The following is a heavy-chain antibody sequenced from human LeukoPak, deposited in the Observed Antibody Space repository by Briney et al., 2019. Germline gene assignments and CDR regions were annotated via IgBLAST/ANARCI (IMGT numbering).Heavy chain of an antibody. CDR3: AGEGDILTGYPLDY. D-gene: IGHD3-9*01. CDR2: ISGSGGST. Sequence: GGSLGLSCAASGFTFSSYAMSWVRQAPGKGLEWVSAISGSGGSTYYADSVKGRFTISRDNSKNTLYLQMNSLRAEDTAVYYCAGEGDILTGYPLDYWGQGTLVTVSS. V-gene: IGHV3-23*01. CDR1: GFTFSSYA. J-gene: IGHJ4*02.